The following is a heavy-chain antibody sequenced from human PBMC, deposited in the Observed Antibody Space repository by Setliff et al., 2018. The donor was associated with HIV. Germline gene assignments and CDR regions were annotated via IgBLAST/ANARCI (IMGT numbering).Heavy chain of an antibody. CDR1: GGPIRSPNW. CDR3: ATLAAAGESYDY. J-gene: IGHJ4*02. Sequence: PSETLSLTCTVSGGPIRSPNWWSWVRQPPGKGLEWIGEIFHGGNTNYSTSLESRVTLSVDKSKNQFSLRLSSVTAADTAVYYCATLAAAGESYDYWGQGSRVTVSS. D-gene: IGHD6-13*01. CDR2: IFHGGNT. V-gene: IGHV4-4*02.